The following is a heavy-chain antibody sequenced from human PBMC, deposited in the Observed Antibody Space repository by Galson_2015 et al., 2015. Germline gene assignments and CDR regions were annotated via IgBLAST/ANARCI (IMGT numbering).Heavy chain of an antibody. J-gene: IGHJ4*02. CDR1: GGSISSSSYY. CDR2: IYYSGST. D-gene: IGHD4-23*01. CDR3: AGQNYGGKKGARYYFDY. V-gene: IGHV4-39*01. Sequence: SETLSLTCTVSGGSISSSSYYWGWTRQPPGKGLEWIGSIYYSGSTYYNPSLKSRVTISVDTSKNQFSLKLSSVTAADTAVYYCAGQNYGGKKGARYYFDYWGQGTLVTVSS.